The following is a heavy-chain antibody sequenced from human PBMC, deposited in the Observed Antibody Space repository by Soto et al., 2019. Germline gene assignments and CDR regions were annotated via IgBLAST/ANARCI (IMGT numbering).Heavy chain of an antibody. V-gene: IGHV1-18*01. CDR1: GYTFTSYG. CDR3: ARDLLLWFGELKRNYYYYYGMDV. D-gene: IGHD3-10*01. J-gene: IGHJ6*02. Sequence: ASVKVSCKASGYTFTSYGISWVRQAPGQGLEWMGWISAYNGNTNYAQKLQGRVTMTTDTSTSTAYMELRSLRSDDTAVYYCARDLLLWFGELKRNYYYYYGMDVWGQGTTVTASS. CDR2: ISAYNGNT.